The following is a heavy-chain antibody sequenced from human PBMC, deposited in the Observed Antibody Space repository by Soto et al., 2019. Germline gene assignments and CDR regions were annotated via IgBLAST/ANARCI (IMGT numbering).Heavy chain of an antibody. J-gene: IGHJ6*03. V-gene: IGHV1-69*08. D-gene: IGHD3-16*01. CDR3: ARDGDYEDYYYYMDV. Sequence: QVQLVQSGAEVKKPESSVKVSCKASGGTFSSYTISWVRQAPGQGLEWMGRIIPILGIANYAQKFQGRVTITADKSTSTAYMELSSLRSEDTAVYYCARDGDYEDYYYYMDVWGKGTTVTVSS. CDR2: IIPILGIA. CDR1: GGTFSSYT.